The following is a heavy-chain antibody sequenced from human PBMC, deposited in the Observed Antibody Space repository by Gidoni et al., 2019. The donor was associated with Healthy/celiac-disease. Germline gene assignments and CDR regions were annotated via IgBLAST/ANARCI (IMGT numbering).Heavy chain of an antibody. CDR3: AHDTAADYGETGYFQH. CDR1: GFSLSTSGVG. V-gene: IGHV2-5*02. Sequence: QITLKESGPTLVKPTQTLTLTCTFSGFSLSTSGVGVGWIRQPPGKALEWLAHIYWDDDKRYSPSLKSRLTITKDTSKNQVVLTMTNMDPVDTATYYCAHDTAADYGETGYFQHWGQGTLVTVSS. J-gene: IGHJ1*01. D-gene: IGHD4-17*01. CDR2: IYWDDDK.